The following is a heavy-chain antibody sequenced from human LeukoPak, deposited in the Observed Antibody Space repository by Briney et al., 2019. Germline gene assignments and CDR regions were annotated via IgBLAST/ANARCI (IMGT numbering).Heavy chain of an antibody. D-gene: IGHD4-11*01. V-gene: IGHV1-2*02. CDR1: GYTFTGYY. CDR2: INPNSGGT. CDR3: ARAVTTVTAEYFQH. Sequence: ASVKVSCKASGYTFTGYYMHWVRQAPGQGLEWMGWINPNSGGTNYAQKFQGRVTMTRDTSISTAYMELSRLRSDDTAVYYCARAVTTVTAEYFQHWGQGTLVTVSS. J-gene: IGHJ1*01.